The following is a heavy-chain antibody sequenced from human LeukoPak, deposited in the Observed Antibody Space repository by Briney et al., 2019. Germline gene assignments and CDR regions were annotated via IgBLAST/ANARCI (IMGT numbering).Heavy chain of an antibody. Sequence: GGSLRLSCAASGFTFSSYGMSWVRQAPGKGLEWVSVISGSGGSTYYADSVKGRFTSSRDNSKNTLYLQMNSLRAEDTAVYYCAKGLKQLDYWGQGTLVTVAS. CDR3: AKGLKQLDY. CDR1: GFTFSSYG. J-gene: IGHJ4*02. CDR2: ISGSGGST. D-gene: IGHD6-13*01. V-gene: IGHV3-23*01.